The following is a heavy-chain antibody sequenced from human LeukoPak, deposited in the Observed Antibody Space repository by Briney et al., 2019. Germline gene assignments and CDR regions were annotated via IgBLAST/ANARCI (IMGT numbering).Heavy chain of an antibody. CDR2: IYSGGST. V-gene: IGHV3-53*01. Sequence: GGSLRLSCAASGFTVSSNYMSWVRQAPGKGLEWVSVIYSGGSTYYADSVKGRFTISRDNSKNTLYLQMNSLRAKDTAVYYCARGKYNWNYFDYWGQGTLVTVSS. J-gene: IGHJ4*02. D-gene: IGHD1-20*01. CDR1: GFTVSSNY. CDR3: ARGKYNWNYFDY.